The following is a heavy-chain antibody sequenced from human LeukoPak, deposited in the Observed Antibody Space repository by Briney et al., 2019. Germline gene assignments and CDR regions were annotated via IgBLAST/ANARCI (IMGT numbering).Heavy chain of an antibody. Sequence: GGSLRLSCAASGFIFDDYAMHWVRHAPGKGLEWVSGISWNSGSIGYADSVKGRFTISRDNAKNSLYLQMNSLRAEDTAVYYCVREGRQWLVLGWFDPWGQGTLVTVSS. D-gene: IGHD6-19*01. CDR1: GFIFDDYA. CDR2: ISWNSGSI. J-gene: IGHJ5*02. CDR3: VREGRQWLVLGWFDP. V-gene: IGHV3-9*01.